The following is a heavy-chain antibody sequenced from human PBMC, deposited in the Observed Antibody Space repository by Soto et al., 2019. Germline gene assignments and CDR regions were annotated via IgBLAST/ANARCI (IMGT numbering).Heavy chain of an antibody. V-gene: IGHV3-30*18. CDR3: AKGIDYYDSSGYSSDAFDI. CDR2: ISYDGSNK. CDR1: GFTFSSYG. J-gene: IGHJ3*02. Sequence: GGSLRLSCAASGFTFSSYGMHWVRQAPGKGLEWVAVISYDGSNKYYADSMKGRFTISRDNSKNTLYRQMNSLRAEDTAVYYCAKGIDYYDSSGYSSDAFDIWGQGTMVTVSS. D-gene: IGHD3-22*01.